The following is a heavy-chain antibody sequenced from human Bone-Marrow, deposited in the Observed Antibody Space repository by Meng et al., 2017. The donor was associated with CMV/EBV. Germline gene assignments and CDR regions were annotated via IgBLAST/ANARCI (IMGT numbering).Heavy chain of an antibody. D-gene: IGHD1-20*01. J-gene: IGHJ4*02. V-gene: IGHV3-21*01. Sequence: GESLKIFCAASGFTFSSYSMNWVRQAPGKGLEWVSSISSSSSYIYYADSVKGRFTISRDNAKNSLYLQMNSLRAEDTAVYYCARMKITGTALDYWGQGTLVNVSS. CDR3: ARMKITGTALDY. CDR2: ISSSSSYI. CDR1: GFTFSSYS.